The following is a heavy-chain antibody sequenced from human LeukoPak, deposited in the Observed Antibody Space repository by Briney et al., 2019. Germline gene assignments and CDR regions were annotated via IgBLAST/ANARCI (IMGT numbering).Heavy chain of an antibody. CDR3: ARDPYDSSWGLCYFDY. J-gene: IGHJ4*02. V-gene: IGHV3-7*04. CDR2: IELDGSDQ. CDR1: GFTFSSYR. Sequence: GGSLRLSCAAYGFTFSSYRMSWVPQAQGKGLEWVANIELDGSDQYYVDSEKGRFTISRDNAKNSLYLQMNSLRAEDTAVYYCARDPYDSSWGLCYFDYWGQGNLATVSS. D-gene: IGHD3-22*01.